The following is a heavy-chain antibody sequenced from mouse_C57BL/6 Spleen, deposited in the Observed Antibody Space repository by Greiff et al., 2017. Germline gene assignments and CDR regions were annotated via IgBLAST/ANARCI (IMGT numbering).Heavy chain of an antibody. CDR3: ARHPHYYGSSYWYFDV. V-gene: IGHV5-9*01. CDR1: GFTFSSYT. J-gene: IGHJ1*03. CDR2: ISGGGGNT. Sequence: EVMLVESGGGLVKPGGSLKLSCAASGFTFSSYTMSWVRQTPEKRLEWVATISGGGGNTYYPDSVKGRFTISRDNAKNTLYLQMSSLRSEDTALYYCARHPHYYGSSYWYFDVWGTGTTVTVSS. D-gene: IGHD1-1*01.